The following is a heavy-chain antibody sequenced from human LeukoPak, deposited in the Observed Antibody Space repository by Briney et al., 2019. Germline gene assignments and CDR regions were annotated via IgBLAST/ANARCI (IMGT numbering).Heavy chain of an antibody. CDR1: GFTFSSYW. CDR3: ARGSRDGYNRGTYYFDY. D-gene: IGHD5-24*01. Sequence: SGGSLRLSCAASGFTFSSYWMSWVRQAPAKGLEWVSVIYSGGNTYYADSVKGRFTISRDNSKNTLYFQMNSLRAEDTAVYYCARGSRDGYNRGTYYFDYWGQGTLVTVSS. J-gene: IGHJ4*02. CDR2: IYSGGNT. V-gene: IGHV3-53*01.